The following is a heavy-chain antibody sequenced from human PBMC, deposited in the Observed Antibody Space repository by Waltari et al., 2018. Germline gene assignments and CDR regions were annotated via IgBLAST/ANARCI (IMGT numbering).Heavy chain of an antibody. CDR1: GGAFKNYA. J-gene: IGHJ4*02. CDR3: ATLNSADRDY. CDR2: IIPIYGQS. Sequence: QVHLVQSGTELTKPGSSVRVSCRVSGGAFKNYAVTWVRQPLGQGLEWMGSIIPIYGQSNYAQNFQGRLTIAADDSTDTVYMDLSGLRSEDTATYYCATLNSADRDYWGQGTLVTVSP. V-gene: IGHV1-69*13.